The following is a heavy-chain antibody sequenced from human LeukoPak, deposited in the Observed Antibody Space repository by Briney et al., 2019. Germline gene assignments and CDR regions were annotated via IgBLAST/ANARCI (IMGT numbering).Heavy chain of an antibody. J-gene: IGHJ4*02. V-gene: IGHV3-64D*06. Sequence: GGSLRLSCSASGFIFSSYAMHWVRQAPGKGLEYVSAISSNGGSTYYADSVKGRFTISRDNSRNTLYLQMSSLRVEDTAVYYCARDLGLGRGWYGGDFWGQGTLVTVSS. CDR3: ARDLGLGRGWYGGDF. CDR2: ISSNGGST. D-gene: IGHD6-19*01. CDR1: GFIFSSYA.